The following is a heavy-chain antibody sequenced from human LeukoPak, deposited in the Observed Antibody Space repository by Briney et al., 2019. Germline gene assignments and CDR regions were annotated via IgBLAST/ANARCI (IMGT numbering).Heavy chain of an antibody. J-gene: IGHJ3*02. V-gene: IGHV3-43*02. D-gene: IGHD6-19*01. CDR1: GFTFDDYA. CDR3: TAVAHHDAFDI. Sequence: GGSLRLSCAASGFTFDDYAMHWVRQAPGKGLEWVSLISGDGGSTYYADFVKGRFTISRDNSKNSLYLQMNSLRTEDTALYYCTAVAHHDAFDIWGQGTMVTVSS. CDR2: ISGDGGST.